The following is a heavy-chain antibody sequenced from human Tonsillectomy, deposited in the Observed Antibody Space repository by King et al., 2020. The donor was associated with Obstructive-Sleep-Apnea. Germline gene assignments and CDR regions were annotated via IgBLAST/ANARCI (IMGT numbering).Heavy chain of an antibody. Sequence: VQLQQWGAGLLKPSETLSLTCAVYGGSFSGYYWNWFRQPPGKGLEWIGEISQSGRTNHNPSLKSRVTISIDTSNNRFSLKLNSVTAADTAVYFCARGGHYYDSSGLDSWGQGTLVTVSS. CDR2: ISQSGRT. D-gene: IGHD3-22*01. V-gene: IGHV4-34*01. CDR1: GGSFSGYY. J-gene: IGHJ4*02. CDR3: ARGGHYYDSSGLDS.